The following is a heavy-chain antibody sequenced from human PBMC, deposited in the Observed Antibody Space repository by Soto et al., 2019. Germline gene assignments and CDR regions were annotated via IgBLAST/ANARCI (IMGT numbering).Heavy chain of an antibody. Sequence: EVQLVETGGVLIQPGGSLRLSCATSVFAVSKNYMSWVRQAPGKGLEWVSLIYSSGKSYYADSVRGRFTISRDNSKNTLYIQMNRLRAEDTAVYYCARDSYIASYYLFTFDVWGQGAVVTVSS. J-gene: IGHJ3*01. CDR1: VFAVSKNY. CDR3: ARDSYIASYYLFTFDV. V-gene: IGHV3-53*02. CDR2: IYSSGKS. D-gene: IGHD3-10*01.